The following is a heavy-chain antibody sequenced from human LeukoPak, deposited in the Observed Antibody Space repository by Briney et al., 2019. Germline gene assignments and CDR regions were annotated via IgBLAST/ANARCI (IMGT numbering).Heavy chain of an antibody. V-gene: IGHV3-30*18. D-gene: IGHD1-26*01. J-gene: IGHJ4*02. CDR1: GFTFSSYG. CDR3: AKDRGSYYDGIFDY. CDR2: ISYDGSNK. Sequence: QSGGSLRLSCAASGFTFSSYGMHWVRQAPGKGLEWVAVISYDGSNKYYADSVKGRFTISRDNSKNTLYLQMNSLRAEDTAVYYCAKDRGSYYDGIFDYWGQGTLVTVSS.